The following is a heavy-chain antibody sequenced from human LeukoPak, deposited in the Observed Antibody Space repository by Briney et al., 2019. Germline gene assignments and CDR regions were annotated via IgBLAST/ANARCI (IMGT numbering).Heavy chain of an antibody. J-gene: IGHJ5*02. V-gene: IGHV4-34*01. Sequence: PSETLSLNCAVYGGSFSGYYWSWIRQPPGKGLEWIGEINHSESTNYNPSLKSRVTISVDTSKNQFSLKLSSVTAADTAVYYCARHGGIAARPRSWFDPWGQGTLVTVSS. D-gene: IGHD6-6*01. CDR3: ARHGGIAARPRSWFDP. CDR1: GGSFSGYY. CDR2: INHSEST.